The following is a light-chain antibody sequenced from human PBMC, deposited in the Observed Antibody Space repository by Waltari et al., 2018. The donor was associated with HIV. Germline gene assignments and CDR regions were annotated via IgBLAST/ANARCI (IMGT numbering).Light chain of an antibody. J-gene: IGKJ2*01. CDR2: EAA. CDR1: QRISAK. Sequence: EIVMTQSTPTLSVSPGQRVTLSCRASQRISAKVAWYQPRPGQAPRLLIYEAATRPTGIPARFSGSGSGTEFTLTISSLQSEDFATYFCQQYDSGPRGITFGQGTMLEIK. CDR3: QQYDSGPRGIT. V-gene: IGKV3-15*01.